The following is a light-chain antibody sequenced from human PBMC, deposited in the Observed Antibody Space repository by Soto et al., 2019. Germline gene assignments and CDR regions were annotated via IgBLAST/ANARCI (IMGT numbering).Light chain of an antibody. CDR3: QQSYTTPVT. J-gene: IGKJ1*01. Sequence: DIQMTQSPSSLSASVGDRVTITCRASQSIISYLNWYQQKPGNAPKLLIYAASSLQRRVPSRFSGSASGTDFILTFSSLQPEDVATFYCQQSYTTPVTFGQGTKVVI. V-gene: IGKV1-39*01. CDR1: QSIISY. CDR2: AAS.